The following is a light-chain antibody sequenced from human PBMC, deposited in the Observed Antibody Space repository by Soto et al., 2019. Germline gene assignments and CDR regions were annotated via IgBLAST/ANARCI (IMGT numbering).Light chain of an antibody. J-gene: IGKJ1*01. CDR2: GAF. CDR1: QDISNY. Sequence: DIQMTQSPSSLSASVGDRITITCRARQDISNYLAWYQQKPGKVPKLLIYGAFTLQSGAPSRFSGSGSGTDFTLTISSLQPEDVATYYCQKYNKAPWAFGQGTKVEIK. CDR3: QKYNKAPWA. V-gene: IGKV1-27*01.